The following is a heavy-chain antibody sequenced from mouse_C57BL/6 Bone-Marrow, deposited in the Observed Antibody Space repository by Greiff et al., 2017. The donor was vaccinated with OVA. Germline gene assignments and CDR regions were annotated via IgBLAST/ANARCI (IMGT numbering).Heavy chain of an antibody. CDR1: GYSFTGYY. J-gene: IGHJ3*01. CDR3: ARWVIYYDYDGGFAY. CDR2: INPSTGGT. V-gene: IGHV1-42*01. Sequence: VHVKQSGPELVKPGASVKISCKASGYSFTGYYMNWVKQSPEKSLEWIGEINPSTGGTTYNQKFKAKATLTVDHSSSTAYMQLKSLTSEDSAVDYCARWVIYYDYDGGFAYWGQGTLVTVSA. D-gene: IGHD2-4*01.